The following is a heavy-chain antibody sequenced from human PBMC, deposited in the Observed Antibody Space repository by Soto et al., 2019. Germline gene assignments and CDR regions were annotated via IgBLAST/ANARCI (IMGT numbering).Heavy chain of an antibody. CDR3: TVWGSGNDFGAA. CDR1: GFTFSDHY. D-gene: IGHD3-10*01. V-gene: IGHV3-72*01. CDR2: SKNKADSYTT. Sequence: EVQLVESGGGLVQPGGSLRLSCAASGFTFSDHYMDWVRQAPGKGLEWVGRSKNKADSYTTGYAASVKGSFTISRDGSKNSLFLQMNSLKTEDTAVYYCTVWGSGNDFGAAWGQGILVTVSS. J-gene: IGHJ4*02.